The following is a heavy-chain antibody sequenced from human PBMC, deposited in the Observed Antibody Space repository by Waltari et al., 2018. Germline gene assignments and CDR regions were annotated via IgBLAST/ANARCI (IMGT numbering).Heavy chain of an antibody. CDR1: GDSVRGTYW. Sequence: QVQLQESGQGLVKPSGTLSLTCAVSGDSVRGTYWWSWVRQSPEKGLGWIGQVHHSGKTHYNPSIQSRVTISVDSPKNHFSLTLKSVTAADTAVYYCAGDRAIGLFFDYWGRGTLVTVSS. D-gene: IGHD2-2*01. V-gene: IGHV4-4*02. J-gene: IGHJ4*02. CDR2: VHHSGKT. CDR3: AGDRAIGLFFDY.